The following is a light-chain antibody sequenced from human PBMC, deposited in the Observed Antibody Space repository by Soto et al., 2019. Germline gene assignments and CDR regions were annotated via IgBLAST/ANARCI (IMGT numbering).Light chain of an antibody. V-gene: IGLV1-40*01. CDR1: RSNIGAGSD. Sequence: QSVLTQPPSVSGAPGQSVTISCTRSRSNIGAGSDLHGYQQLPGTAPKLLSYDNSYRPSGVPGRFSGSKSGTSASLAITGFQAEDEADYYCEAYDSALGGSNVFGTGTKVTVL. J-gene: IGLJ1*01. CDR2: DNS. CDR3: EAYDSALGGSNV.